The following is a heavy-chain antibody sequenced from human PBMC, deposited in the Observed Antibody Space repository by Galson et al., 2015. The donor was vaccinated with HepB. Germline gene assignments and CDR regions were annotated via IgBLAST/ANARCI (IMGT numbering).Heavy chain of an antibody. J-gene: IGHJ5*02. CDR3: AKGMTVTALDCFDP. Sequence: SLRLSCAASGLTFSSYAMNWVRQAPGKGLEWVAFIRFDGRNTHYADSVKGRFTISRDNSKSTLYLQMNSLRVEDTAVYYCAKGMTVTALDCFDPCGRGTLVIVSS. CDR1: GLTFSSYA. CDR2: IRFDGRNT. D-gene: IGHD2-21*02. V-gene: IGHV3-30*02.